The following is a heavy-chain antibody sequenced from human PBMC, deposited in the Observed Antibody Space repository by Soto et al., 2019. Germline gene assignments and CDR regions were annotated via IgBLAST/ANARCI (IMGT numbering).Heavy chain of an antibody. CDR2: INPNSGGT. V-gene: IGHV1-2*04. Sequence: ASVKVSCKASGYTFTGYYMHWVRQAPGQGLEWMGWINPNSGGTNYAQKFQGWVTMTRDTSISTAYMELSRLRSDDTAVYYCAKEIAAAGTSPYYYGMDVCGQGTTVTVSS. J-gene: IGHJ6*02. D-gene: IGHD6-13*01. CDR3: AKEIAAAGTSPYYYGMDV. CDR1: GYTFTGYY.